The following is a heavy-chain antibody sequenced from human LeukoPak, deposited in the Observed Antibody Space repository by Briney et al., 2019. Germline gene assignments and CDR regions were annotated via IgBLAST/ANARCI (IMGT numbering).Heavy chain of an antibody. CDR2: IYPRDGST. CDR1: GYTFTSNY. CDR3: ARDQEGFDY. Sequence: ASVTVSRTAPGYTFTSNYIHWVRQAPGQGLEWMGMIYPRDGSTSYAQKFQGRVTVTRDTSTSTVHMELSGLRSEDTAVYYCARDQEGFDYWGQGTLVTVSS. V-gene: IGHV1-46*01. J-gene: IGHJ4*02.